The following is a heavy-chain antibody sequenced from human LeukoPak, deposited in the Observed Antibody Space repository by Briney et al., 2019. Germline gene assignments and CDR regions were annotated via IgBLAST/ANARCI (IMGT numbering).Heavy chain of an antibody. Sequence: GGSLRLSCAGSGFTLSVYWMHWVRQAPGKGLVWVSRINGDGSSTTYADSVKGRFTISRDNAKNTLYLQMNSLRVEDTAVYYCARDTGYSYGYWGQGTLVTVSS. V-gene: IGHV3-74*01. J-gene: IGHJ4*02. CDR1: GFTLSVYW. D-gene: IGHD5-18*01. CDR3: ARDTGYSYGY. CDR2: INGDGSST.